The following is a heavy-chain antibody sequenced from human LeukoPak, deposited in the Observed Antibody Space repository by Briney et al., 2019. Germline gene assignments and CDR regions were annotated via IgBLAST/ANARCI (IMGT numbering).Heavy chain of an antibody. CDR3: ARGTLGNFDY. V-gene: IGHV1-69*04. Sequence: SVKVSCKASGGTFSSYAISWVRQAPGQGLEWMGRIIPILGMANYAQKFQGRVTITADKSTSTAYMELSSLRSEDTAVYYCARGTLGNFDYWGQGTLVTVSS. CDR2: IIPILGMA. J-gene: IGHJ4*02. CDR1: GGTFSSYA.